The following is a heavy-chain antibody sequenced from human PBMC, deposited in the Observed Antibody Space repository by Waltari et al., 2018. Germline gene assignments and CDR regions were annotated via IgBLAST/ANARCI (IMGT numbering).Heavy chain of an antibody. Sequence: QVQLQESGPGLVQPSETLSLTCTVSGYSISSGYYWGWIRQPPGKGLEWIGSIYHSGSTYYNPSLKSRVTISVDTSKNQFSLKLSSVTAADTAVYYCARGVGTMIVVALDYWGQGTLVTVSS. D-gene: IGHD3-22*01. J-gene: IGHJ4*02. CDR2: IYHSGST. V-gene: IGHV4-38-2*02. CDR3: ARGVGTMIVVALDY. CDR1: GYSISSGYY.